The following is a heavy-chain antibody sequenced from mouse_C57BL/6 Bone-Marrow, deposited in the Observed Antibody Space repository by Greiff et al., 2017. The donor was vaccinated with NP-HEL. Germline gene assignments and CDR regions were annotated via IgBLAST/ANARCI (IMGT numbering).Heavy chain of an antibody. J-gene: IGHJ1*03. V-gene: IGHV1-7*01. CDR3: ARWLPLPKDWYFDV. Sequence: VQRVESGAELAKPGASVKLSCKASGYTFTSYWMHWVKQRPGQGLAWIGYINPSSGYTKYNQKFKDKATLTADKSSSPAYMQLSSLTYEDSAVYYCARWLPLPKDWYFDVWGTGTTVTVSS. CDR2: INPSSGYT. D-gene: IGHD2-3*01. CDR1: GYTFTSYW.